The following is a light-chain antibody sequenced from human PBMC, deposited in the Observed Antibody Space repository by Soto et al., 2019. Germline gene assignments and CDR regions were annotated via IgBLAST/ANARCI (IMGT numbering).Light chain of an antibody. CDR3: QQSYSTLWT. Sequence: DIQMTQSPSSLSASVGDRVTITCRASQTISTYLNWYQQTPGKAPKLLIYYASSLQSGVPSRFSGSGSGTDFTLTISSLQPEDFATYYCQQSYSTLWTFGQGTKVEVK. J-gene: IGKJ1*01. CDR1: QTISTY. CDR2: YAS. V-gene: IGKV1-39*01.